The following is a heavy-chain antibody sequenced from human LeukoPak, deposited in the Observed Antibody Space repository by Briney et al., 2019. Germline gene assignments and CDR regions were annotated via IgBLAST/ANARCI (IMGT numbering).Heavy chain of an antibody. CDR1: GYIFSSYW. J-gene: IGHJ4*02. Sequence: GESLKISCKGSGYIFSSYWIGWVRQMPGKGLEWMGIIYPDDSDTRYSPSFQGQVTISADKSISTAYLQWSSLKASDTAMYYCARSGGPELYYFDYWGQGTLVTVSS. V-gene: IGHV5-51*01. D-gene: IGHD2-15*01. CDR3: ARSGGPELYYFDY. CDR2: IYPDDSDT.